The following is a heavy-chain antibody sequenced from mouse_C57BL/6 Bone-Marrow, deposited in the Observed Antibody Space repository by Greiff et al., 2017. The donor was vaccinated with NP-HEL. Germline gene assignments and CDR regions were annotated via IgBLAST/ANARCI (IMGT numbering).Heavy chain of an antibody. CDR1: GFTFSDYG. J-gene: IGHJ1*03. CDR2: ISSGSSTI. D-gene: IGHD2-3*01. CDR3: ARFDGYWYFDV. V-gene: IGHV5-17*01. Sequence: EVKLMESGGGLVKPGGSLKLSCAASGFTFSDYGMHWVRQAPEKGLEWVAYISSGSSTIYYADTVKGRFTISRDNAKNTLFLQMTSLRSEDTAMYYCARFDGYWYFDVWGTGTTVTVSS.